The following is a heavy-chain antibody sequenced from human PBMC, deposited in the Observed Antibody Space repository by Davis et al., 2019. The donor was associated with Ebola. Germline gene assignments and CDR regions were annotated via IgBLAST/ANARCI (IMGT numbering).Heavy chain of an antibody. CDR3: ARGYSNYDGVGDY. CDR2: IYHSGT. Sequence: MPGGSLRLSCTVSGGSISSYYWSWIRQPPGKGLEWIGYIYHSGTYYNPSLKSRVTMSVDTSKNQFSLKLSSVTAADTAVYHCARGYSNYDGVGDYWGQGTLVTVSS. V-gene: IGHV4-59*01. D-gene: IGHD4-11*01. J-gene: IGHJ4*02. CDR1: GGSISSYY.